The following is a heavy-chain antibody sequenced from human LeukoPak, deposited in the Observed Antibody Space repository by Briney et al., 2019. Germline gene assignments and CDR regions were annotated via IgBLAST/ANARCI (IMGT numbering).Heavy chain of an antibody. V-gene: IGHV3-30-3*01. Sequence: GGSLRLSCAASSFTFSTYAMNWVRQAPGKGLEWVAVISYDGSNQYYADSVKGRFTISRDNSKNTLYLQMNSLRAEDTAVYYCARDSSGYYDNWFDPWGQGTLVTVSS. CDR1: SFTFSTYA. CDR3: ARDSSGYYDNWFDP. CDR2: ISYDGSNQ. J-gene: IGHJ5*02. D-gene: IGHD3-22*01.